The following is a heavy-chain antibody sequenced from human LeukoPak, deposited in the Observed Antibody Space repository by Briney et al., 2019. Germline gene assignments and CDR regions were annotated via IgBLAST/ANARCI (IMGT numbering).Heavy chain of an antibody. J-gene: IGHJ4*02. CDR1: GFIFSDYS. CDR2: ISGRSGYI. V-gene: IGHV3-21*04. Sequence: GGSLRLSCATSGFIFSDYSMAWVRQAPGRGLEWVAVISGRSGYIAYADSVKGRFTISRDNSENTLYLQMNSLRAEDTAVYYCARERDRGTQVADHFGHWGQGTLVTVSS. CDR3: ARERDRGTQVADHFGH. D-gene: IGHD6-19*01.